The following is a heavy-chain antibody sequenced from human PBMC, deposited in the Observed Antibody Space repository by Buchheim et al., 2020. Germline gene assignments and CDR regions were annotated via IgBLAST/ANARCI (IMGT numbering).Heavy chain of an antibody. CDR2: ISHDGSKK. J-gene: IGHJ6*02. CDR3: AKMYGNNYADDGMDV. V-gene: IGHV3-30*18. Sequence: QVQLVESGGGVVQPGRSLRLSCAVSGFIFSRFGMNWVRQTPGKGLEWAAFISHDGSKKDYADSVKGRFTISRDNSKKTLSLQMNSLRAEDTAVYYCAKMYGNNYADDGMDVWGQGT. CDR1: GFIFSRFG. D-gene: IGHD4-11*01.